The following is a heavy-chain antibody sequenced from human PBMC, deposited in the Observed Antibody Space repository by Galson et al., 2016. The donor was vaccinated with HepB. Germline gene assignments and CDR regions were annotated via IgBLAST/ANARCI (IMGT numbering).Heavy chain of an antibody. V-gene: IGHV3-23*01. CDR3: AKDPNGDDLGAYAA. J-gene: IGHJ4*02. CDR2: ISGSGNSI. Sequence: SLRLSCAASGFTFPRCALPWVRQAPEKGLQWVSTISGSGNSILYGDSVKGRFTISRDHSKNIVYLQMNSLRAEDTALYYCAKDPNGDDLGAYAAGGQGTLV. CDR1: GFTFPRCA. D-gene: IGHD1-1*01.